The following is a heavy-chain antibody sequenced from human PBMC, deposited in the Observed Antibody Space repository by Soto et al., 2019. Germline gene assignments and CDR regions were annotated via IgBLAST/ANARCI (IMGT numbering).Heavy chain of an antibody. Sequence: EVQLVESGGGLVQPGGSLRLSCAASGFTVSSNYMSWVRQAPGKGLEWVSVIYSGGSTYYADSVKGRFTISRDNSKNTRYLQMNSLRAEDTAVCYCARDFGGRHPSDYWGQGTLVTVSS. V-gene: IGHV3-66*01. CDR2: IYSGGST. CDR3: ARDFGGRHPSDY. D-gene: IGHD3-16*01. CDR1: GFTVSSNY. J-gene: IGHJ4*02.